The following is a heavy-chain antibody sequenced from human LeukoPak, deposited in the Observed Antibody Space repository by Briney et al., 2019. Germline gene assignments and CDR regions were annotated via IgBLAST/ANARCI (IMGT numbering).Heavy chain of an antibody. CDR1: GYSISSGYY. D-gene: IGHD2-2*01. Sequence: PSETLSLTCAVSGYSISSGYYWGWIRQPPGKGLEWIGSIYHSGSTYYNPSLQSRVTISVDTSKNQSSLKLSSVTAADTAVYYCARLVVVPAAEYYYMDVWGKGTTVTVSS. V-gene: IGHV4-38-2*01. CDR3: ARLVVVPAAEYYYMDV. J-gene: IGHJ6*03. CDR2: IYHSGST.